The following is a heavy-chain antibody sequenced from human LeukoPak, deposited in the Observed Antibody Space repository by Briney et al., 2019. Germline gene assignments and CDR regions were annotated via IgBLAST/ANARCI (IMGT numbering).Heavy chain of an antibody. Sequence: SETLSLTCAVYGGSFSGYYWSWIRQPPGKGLEWIGEINHSGSTNYNPSLKSRVTISVDTSKNQFSLKLSSVTAADTAVYYCARGLMTTVVSGRTTGSFDYWGQGTLVTVSS. CDR1: GGSFSGYY. CDR3: ARGLMTTVVSGRTTGSFDY. J-gene: IGHJ4*02. V-gene: IGHV4-34*01. D-gene: IGHD4-11*01. CDR2: INHSGST.